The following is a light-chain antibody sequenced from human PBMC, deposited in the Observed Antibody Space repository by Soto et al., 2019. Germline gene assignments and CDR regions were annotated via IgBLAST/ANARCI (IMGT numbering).Light chain of an antibody. CDR3: KQDGRSPWT. V-gene: IGKV3-20*01. Sequence: EIVLTQSPGTLSLSPGERATLSCRASQSVSSSYLAWYQQKPGQAPRLLIYGASSRATGIPDRFSGSGSGTDFTLTSSRLEPEDFAVYYCKQDGRSPWTFGQGTKVEIK. J-gene: IGKJ1*01. CDR2: GAS. CDR1: QSVSSSY.